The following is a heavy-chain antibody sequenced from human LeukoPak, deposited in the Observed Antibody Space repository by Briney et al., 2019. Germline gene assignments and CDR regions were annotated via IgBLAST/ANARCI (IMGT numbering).Heavy chain of an antibody. J-gene: IGHJ4*02. V-gene: IGHV3-74*01. CDR2: MNGDGSST. D-gene: IGHD6-19*01. CDR3: ATLISGWSLY. CDR1: GFPFSTYW. Sequence: GGSLRLSCAASGFPFSTYWMHWVRQAPGKGLVWVSRMNGDGSSTRYADSVKGRFTISRDNSKNTLYLQMNSLRAEDTAVYYCATLISGWSLYWGQGTLVTVSS.